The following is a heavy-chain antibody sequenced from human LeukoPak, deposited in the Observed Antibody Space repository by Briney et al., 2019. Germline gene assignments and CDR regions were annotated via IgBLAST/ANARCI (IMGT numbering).Heavy chain of an antibody. Sequence: GASVKVSCKASGYTFTGYYIHWVRQAPGQGLEWMGRINPYSGGTNYVQKFQGRVTMTRDTSISTVYMELSRLRSDDTAVYYCARGDSIPMIRGEDLDYWGQGTLVTVSS. J-gene: IGHJ4*02. CDR2: INPYSGGT. V-gene: IGHV1-2*06. CDR1: GYTFTGYY. CDR3: ARGDSIPMIRGEDLDY. D-gene: IGHD3-10*01.